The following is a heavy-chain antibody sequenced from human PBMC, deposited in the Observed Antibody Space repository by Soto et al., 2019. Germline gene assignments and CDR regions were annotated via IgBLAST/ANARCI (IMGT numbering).Heavy chain of an antibody. Sequence: QVQLVQSGAEVKKPGSSVKVSCKASGGTFSSYAISWVRQAPGQGLEWMGGIIPIFGTANYAQKFQGRVTITAYESTSSAYMELSRVGSEDTAVYYCARDLTTGIAVAGTGGMDVWGQGNTVTVSS. CDR1: GGTFSSYA. CDR3: ARDLTTGIAVAGTGGMDV. V-gene: IGHV1-69*12. CDR2: IIPIFGTA. J-gene: IGHJ6*02. D-gene: IGHD6-19*01.